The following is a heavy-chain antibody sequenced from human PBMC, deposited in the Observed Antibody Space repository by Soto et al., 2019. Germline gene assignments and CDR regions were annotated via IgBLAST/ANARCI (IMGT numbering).Heavy chain of an antibody. CDR3: AKEGTITNWVFDY. Sequence: QVQLVESGGGVVQPGRSLRLSCAASGFTFSSYGMHWVRQAPGKGLEWVTVISYDGNVAYYADSVKGRFTISRDNSKKTLYLQMNSLRTARPAMYYCAKEGTITNWVFDYRGQGTLVTVSS. CDR1: GFTFSSYG. CDR2: ISYDGNVA. D-gene: IGHD1-1*01. J-gene: IGHJ4*02. V-gene: IGHV3-30*18.